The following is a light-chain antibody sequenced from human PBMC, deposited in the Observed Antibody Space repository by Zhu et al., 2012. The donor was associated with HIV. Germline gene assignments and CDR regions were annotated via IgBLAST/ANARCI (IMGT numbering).Light chain of an antibody. CDR1: QAFGST. CDR2: GTS. J-gene: IGKJ1*01. CDR3: QHYYNWLGT. Sequence: IVLTQSPPTLSLSPGETATLSCRASQAFGSTLAWYQHKPGQPPRLLIYGTSTRATGIPARFSGSGSGTEFTLTISSVQSEDFAVYYCQHYYNWLGTFGQGTKVEIK. V-gene: IGKV3-15*01.